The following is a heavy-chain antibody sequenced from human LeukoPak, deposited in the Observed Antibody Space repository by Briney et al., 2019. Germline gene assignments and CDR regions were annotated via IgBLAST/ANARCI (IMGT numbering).Heavy chain of an antibody. V-gene: IGHV5-51*01. CDR2: IYPGDSDT. Sequence: GESLKISCKCSGYSFTSYWIGWVRQMPGKGLEWMGIIYPGDSDTRYSPSFQGQVTISADKSISTAYLQWSSLKASDTAMYYCARSYGSGSYPATTDTYGMDVWGQGTTVTVSS. D-gene: IGHD3-10*01. J-gene: IGHJ6*02. CDR1: GYSFTSYW. CDR3: ARSYGSGSYPATTDTYGMDV.